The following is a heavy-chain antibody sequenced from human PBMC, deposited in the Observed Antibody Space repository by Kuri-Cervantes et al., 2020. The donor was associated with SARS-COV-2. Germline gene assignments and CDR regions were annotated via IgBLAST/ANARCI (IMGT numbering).Heavy chain of an antibody. CDR1: GYTFTGYY. CDR3: ARHHKPGLYNWNYLSWFDP. D-gene: IGHD1-7*01. Sequence: ASVKVSCKASGYTFTGYYMHWVRQAPGQGLEWMGWINPNSGGTNYAQKFQGRVTMTRDTSISTAYMELSRLRSDDTAVYYCARHHKPGLYNWNYLSWFDPWGQGTLVTVSS. CDR2: INPNSGGT. V-gene: IGHV1-2*02. J-gene: IGHJ5*02.